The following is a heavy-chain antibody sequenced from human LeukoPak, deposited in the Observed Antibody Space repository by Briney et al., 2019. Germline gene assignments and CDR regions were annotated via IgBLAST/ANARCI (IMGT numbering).Heavy chain of an antibody. CDR1: GGSISNSRYY. J-gene: IGHJ4*02. CDR3: ARRASDWSFDY. D-gene: IGHD6-19*01. Sequence: PSETLSLTCAVSGGSISNSRYYWGWIRQTPGKGLEWIGTMHYSGSTYYNPYLKSRVTISVDTSKNQFSLKLSSVTAADTAVFYCARRASDWSFDYWDQGTLVTVSS. CDR2: MHYSGST. V-gene: IGHV4-39*01.